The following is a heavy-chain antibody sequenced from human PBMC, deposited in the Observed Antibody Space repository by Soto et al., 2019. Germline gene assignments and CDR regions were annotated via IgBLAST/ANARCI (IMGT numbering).Heavy chain of an antibody. J-gene: IGHJ6*02. Sequence: ASVKFSCKASGYTFTGYYMHWVRQAPGQGLEWMGWINPNSGGTNYAQKFQGRVTMTRDTSISTAYMELSRLRSDDTAVYYCGKGGSYRYYYYGMDVWGQGTTVTVSS. V-gene: IGHV1-2*02. CDR3: GKGGSYRYYYYGMDV. D-gene: IGHD1-26*01. CDR1: GYTFTGYY. CDR2: INPNSGGT.